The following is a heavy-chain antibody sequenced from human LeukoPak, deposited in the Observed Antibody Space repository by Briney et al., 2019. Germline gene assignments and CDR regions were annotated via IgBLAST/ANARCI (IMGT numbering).Heavy chain of an antibody. J-gene: IGHJ6*03. CDR3: ARRTGGDYYYMDV. CDR2: IYHSGST. Sequence: PSETLSLTCTISGYSISSGYYWGWIRQPPGKGLEWIGSIYHSGSTYYSPSLKSRVTISVDTSKNQFSLKLSSVTAADTAVYYCARRTGGDYYYMDVWGKGTTVTVSS. D-gene: IGHD3-16*01. CDR1: GYSISSGYY. V-gene: IGHV4-38-2*02.